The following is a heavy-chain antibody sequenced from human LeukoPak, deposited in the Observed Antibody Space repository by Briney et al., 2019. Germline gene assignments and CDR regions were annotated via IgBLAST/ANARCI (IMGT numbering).Heavy chain of an antibody. D-gene: IGHD5-18*01. Sequence: GGSLRLSCAASGFTFSDYYMSWIRQAPGKGLEWVAFIRYDGSNKYYADSVKGRFTISRDNSKNTLYLQMNSLRAEDTAVYYCAKGVDTAMVLDYWGQGTLVTVSS. J-gene: IGHJ4*02. V-gene: IGHV3-30*02. CDR3: AKGVDTAMVLDY. CDR2: IRYDGSNK. CDR1: GFTFSDYY.